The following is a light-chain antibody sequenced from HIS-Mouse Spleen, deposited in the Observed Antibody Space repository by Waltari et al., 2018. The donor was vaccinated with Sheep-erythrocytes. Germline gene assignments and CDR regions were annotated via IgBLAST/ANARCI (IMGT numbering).Light chain of an antibody. CDR3: CSYAGSYTWV. CDR1: SSDVGGYNY. CDR2: DVS. V-gene: IGLV2-11*01. J-gene: IGLJ3*02. Sequence: QSALTQPRSVSGSPGQSVTISCTGTSSDVGGYNYVSWYQQHPGKAPNLMIYDVSKRPSGVPDRFSCSQSGNTPSLTISGLQAEDEADYYCCSYAGSYTWVFGGGTTLTVL.